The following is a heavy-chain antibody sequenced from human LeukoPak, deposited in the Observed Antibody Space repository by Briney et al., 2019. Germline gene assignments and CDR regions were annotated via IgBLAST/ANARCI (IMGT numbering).Heavy chain of an antibody. V-gene: IGHV1-18*01. CDR1: GYSFINYG. CDR3: ARTDSSGYYPFDS. Sequence: ASVKVSCKASGYSFINYGISGVRQAPGQGLEWMGWISGYNGNTDYAQKVQDRLIMTTDTSTSTGYMELRRLRSDDTAVYYCARTDSSGYYPFDSWGQGTLVTVSS. D-gene: IGHD3-22*01. CDR2: ISGYNGNT. J-gene: IGHJ4*02.